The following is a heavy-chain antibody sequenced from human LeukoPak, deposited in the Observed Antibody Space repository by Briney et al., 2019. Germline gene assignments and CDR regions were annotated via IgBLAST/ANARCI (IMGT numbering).Heavy chain of an antibody. D-gene: IGHD4-17*01. CDR3: ARDSGNYGDYVLGDY. CDR1: GGTFSSYA. CDR2: IIPIFGTA. V-gene: IGHV1-69*05. Sequence: SVKVSCKASGGTFSSYAISWVRQAPGQGLEWMGGIIPIFGTANYAQKFQGRVTNTTDDSTSTAYMELSSLRSEDTAVYYCARDSGNYGDYVLGDYWGQGTLVTVSS. J-gene: IGHJ4*02.